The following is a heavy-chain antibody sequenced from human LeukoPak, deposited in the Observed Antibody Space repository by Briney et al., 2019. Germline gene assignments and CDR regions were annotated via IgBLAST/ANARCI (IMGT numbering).Heavy chain of an antibody. J-gene: IGHJ4*02. CDR3: ASSRSITMIVDPRSAFDY. CDR2: IKQDGSEK. Sequence: PGGSLRLSCDASGFIFSSYWMSWVRQAPGKGLEWVANIKQDGSEKYYVDSVKGRFTISRDNAKNSLYLQMNSLRAEDTAVYYCASSRSITMIVDPRSAFDYWGQGTLVTVSS. D-gene: IGHD3-22*01. CDR1: GFIFSSYW. V-gene: IGHV3-7*01.